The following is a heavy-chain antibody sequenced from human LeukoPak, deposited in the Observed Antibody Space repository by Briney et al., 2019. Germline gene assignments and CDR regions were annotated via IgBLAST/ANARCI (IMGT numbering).Heavy chain of an antibody. CDR3: ARAIVVAPAAINFDP. V-gene: IGHV4-4*09. Sequence: KPSETLSLTCTVSGGSISSYYWSWIRQPPGKGLEWIGYIYTSGSTNYNPSLKSRVTISVDTSKNQFSLKLSSVTAADTAVYYCARAIVVAPAAINFDPWGQGTLVTVSS. D-gene: IGHD2-2*01. J-gene: IGHJ5*02. CDR2: IYTSGST. CDR1: GGSISSYY.